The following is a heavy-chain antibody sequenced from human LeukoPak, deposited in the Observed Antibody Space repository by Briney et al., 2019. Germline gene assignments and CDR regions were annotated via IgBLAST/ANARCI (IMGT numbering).Heavy chain of an antibody. D-gene: IGHD1-26*01. V-gene: IGHV4-61*02. CDR2: SYTSGST. CDR3: ACSIVGDTYYFDY. CDR1: GGSISSGSYY. J-gene: IGHJ4*02. Sequence: SETLSLTCTVSGGSISSGSYYWSWIRQPAGKGLEWIGRSYTSGSTNYNPSLKSRVTISVDTSKNQFTLKLSSVTATDTAVDYCACSIVGDTYYFDYGDQGTRIPVSA.